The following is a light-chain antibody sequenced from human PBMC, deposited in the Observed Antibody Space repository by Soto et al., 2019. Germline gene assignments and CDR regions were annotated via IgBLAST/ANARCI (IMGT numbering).Light chain of an antibody. CDR3: AAWDDNLNAYV. CDR2: LGD. J-gene: IGLJ1*01. CDR1: TSNIGTFY. V-gene: IGLV1-47*02. Sequence: QSVLTQPPSASSTPGQTVTISCSGSTSNIGTFYVYWYQHLPGTAPKLLIYLGDQRASGVSDRFSGSKSGTPASLAINGLRSDDEADYYCAAWDDNLNAYVFGSGTKLTVL.